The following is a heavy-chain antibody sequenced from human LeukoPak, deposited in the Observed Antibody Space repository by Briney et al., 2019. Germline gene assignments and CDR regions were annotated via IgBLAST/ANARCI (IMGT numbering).Heavy chain of an antibody. J-gene: IGHJ3*02. CDR3: AKAGRSYGVMGDAFDI. V-gene: IGHV3-9*01. Sequence: GGSLRLSCAASGFTFDEYAMHWVRQAPGEGLEWDSGVSWNSGSIGYADSVKGRFTISRDNAKKSLYLQMNSLRAEDTALYYCAKAGRSYGVMGDAFDIWGQGTMVTVSS. CDR1: GFTFDEYA. CDR2: VSWNSGSI. D-gene: IGHD5-18*01.